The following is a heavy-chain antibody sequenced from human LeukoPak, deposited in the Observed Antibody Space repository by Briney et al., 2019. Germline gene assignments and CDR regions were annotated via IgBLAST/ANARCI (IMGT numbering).Heavy chain of an antibody. CDR3: AKYQMGPNTPFDY. CDR1: GFTFNTYA. V-gene: IGHV3-23*01. D-gene: IGHD1-26*01. Sequence: GGSLRLSCAASGFTFNTYAMSWVRQAPGKGLEWVSTFSGNGGSTYYADSVKGRFTISRDNSRNTLYLQINSLRAEDTAVYYCAKYQMGPNTPFDYWGQGTLVTVSS. CDR2: FSGNGGST. J-gene: IGHJ4*02.